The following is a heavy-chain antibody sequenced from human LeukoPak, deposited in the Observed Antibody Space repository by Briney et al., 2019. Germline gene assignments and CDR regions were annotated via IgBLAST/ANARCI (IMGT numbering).Heavy chain of an antibody. V-gene: IGHV4-4*07. CDR1: GDSIISYS. D-gene: IGHD1-26*01. Sequence: PSETLSLTCTISGDSIISYSWSWIRLPAGKGLEWMGRVYPSGSTDDNSSLDSRVTMSLDTSKNQFSLKLTSVTAADTATYYCARGRRGTYGHLWYFDLWGRGTLVTVSS. CDR3: ARGRRGTYGHLWYFDL. J-gene: IGHJ2*01. CDR2: VYPSGST.